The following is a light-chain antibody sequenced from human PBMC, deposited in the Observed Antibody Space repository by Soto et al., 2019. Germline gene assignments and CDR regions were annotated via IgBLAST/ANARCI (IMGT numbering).Light chain of an antibody. CDR1: SSDVGNYNY. Sequence: QSALTQPASVSGSPGQSITISCTGTSSDVGNYNYVSWYQQHPGKAPKLMIHDVSNRPSGVSNRFSGSKSGNTASLTISGLQAEDEADYYCSSYTSSSTRVFGTGTKVAVL. V-gene: IGLV2-14*01. J-gene: IGLJ1*01. CDR2: DVS. CDR3: SSYTSSSTRV.